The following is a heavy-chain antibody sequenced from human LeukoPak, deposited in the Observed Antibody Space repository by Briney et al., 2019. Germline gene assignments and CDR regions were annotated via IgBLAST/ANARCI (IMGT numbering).Heavy chain of an antibody. V-gene: IGHV3-23*01. CDR1: GFTFRSHV. CDR3: AKDFRIGYSAHFDY. Sequence: GGSLRLSCVGSGFTFRSHVMSWVRQAPEKGLEFVSGIYENGGTTYYADSVKGRFSISRDNSKNTLYLQMDSLRGEDTAVYYCAKDFRIGYSAHFDYWGQGALVTVSS. CDR2: IYENGGTT. J-gene: IGHJ4*02. D-gene: IGHD2-21*01.